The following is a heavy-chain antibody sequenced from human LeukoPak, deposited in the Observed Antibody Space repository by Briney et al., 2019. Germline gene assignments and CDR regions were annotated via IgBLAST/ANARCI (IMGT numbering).Heavy chain of an antibody. CDR1: GFTFSNAW. V-gene: IGHV3-15*01. D-gene: IGHD3-16*01. CDR3: ARDQTGQAWVY. J-gene: IGHJ4*02. CDR2: IKSKTDGGTT. Sequence: PGGSLRLSCAASGFTFSNAWMSRVREAPGKGLVWVGHIKSKTDGGTTDYAAPVKGRFTISRDDSKNTLYLQMNSLRAEDTAVYYCARDQTGQAWVYWGQGTLVTVSS.